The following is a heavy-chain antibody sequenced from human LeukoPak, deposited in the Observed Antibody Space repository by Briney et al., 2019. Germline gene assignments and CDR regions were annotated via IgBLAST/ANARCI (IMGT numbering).Heavy chain of an antibody. CDR1: GGSITSSSYY. Sequence: SETLSLTCAVSGGSITSSSYYWGWIRQPPGKGLEWIGSIYYGGSTYYNPSLKSRVTMSIDTSKTQFSLKLSSVTAADTAVYFCARQLPVDTAMPFDYWGQGTLVGVSS. V-gene: IGHV4-39*01. CDR3: ARQLPVDTAMPFDY. CDR2: IYYGGST. J-gene: IGHJ4*02. D-gene: IGHD5-18*01.